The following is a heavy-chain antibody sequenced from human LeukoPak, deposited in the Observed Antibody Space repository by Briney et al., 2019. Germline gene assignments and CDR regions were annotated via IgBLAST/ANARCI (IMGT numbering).Heavy chain of an antibody. CDR1: GFTLSRYS. D-gene: IGHD2-8*02. V-gene: IGHV3-23*01. CDR3: ATYRQVLLPFES. CDR2: IFPSGGEI. J-gene: IGHJ4*02. Sequence: GGSLRLSCAASGFTLSRYSMNWVRQPPGKGLEWVSSIFPSGGEIHYADSVRGRFTISRDNSKSTLSLQMNSLRAEDTAIYYCATYRQVLLPFESWGQGTLVTVSS.